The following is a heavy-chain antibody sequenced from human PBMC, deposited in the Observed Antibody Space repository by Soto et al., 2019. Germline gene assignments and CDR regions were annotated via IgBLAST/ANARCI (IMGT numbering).Heavy chain of an antibody. Sequence: EVQLVESGGGLVQPGGSLRLSCTASGFAVRHNYMTWVRQAPGKGLEWVSLIYSGGDTAYADSVKGRFTISRHTSQNTLYLQMNSLGAEETAGYYCARKTDSIPSGGDVWGKGTAVTVSS. CDR3: ARKTDSIPSGGDV. V-gene: IGHV3-53*04. D-gene: IGHD3-10*01. CDR2: IYSGGDT. J-gene: IGHJ6*04. CDR1: GFAVRHNY.